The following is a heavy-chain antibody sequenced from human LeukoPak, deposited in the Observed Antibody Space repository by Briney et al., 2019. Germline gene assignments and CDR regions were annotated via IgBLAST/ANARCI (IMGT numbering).Heavy chain of an antibody. J-gene: IGHJ3*02. CDR1: GFTFSSYE. Sequence: GGSLRLSCAASGFTFSSYEMNWVRQAPGKGLEWVSYISSSGSTIYYADSVKGRFTISRDNAKNSLYLQMNSLRAEDTAVYYCARETSYCSSTSCHPRSFDIWGQGTMVTVSS. CDR3: ARETSYCSSTSCHPRSFDI. CDR2: ISSSGSTI. D-gene: IGHD2-2*01. V-gene: IGHV3-48*03.